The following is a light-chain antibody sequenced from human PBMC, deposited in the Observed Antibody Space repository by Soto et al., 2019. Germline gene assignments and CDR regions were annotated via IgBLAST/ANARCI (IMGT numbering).Light chain of an antibody. Sequence: DIQMPPSPSSLSASVGDRVTLTCRASPDIGQYLAWYQQRPGKVPKLLIYYVSNLQSGVPSRFSGSGSGTEFTLSISSLQPEDVATYYCLKYTKDAPGTFGQGTKVEI. CDR1: PDIGQY. CDR3: LKYTKDAPGT. J-gene: IGKJ1*01. CDR2: YVS. V-gene: IGKV1-27*01.